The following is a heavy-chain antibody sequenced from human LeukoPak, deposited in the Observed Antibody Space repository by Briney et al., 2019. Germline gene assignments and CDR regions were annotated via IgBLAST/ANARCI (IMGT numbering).Heavy chain of an antibody. Sequence: KDGESLKISCQGSGYTFTTYWIGWVRQVPGKGLEWIGIIYPGDSDTRYSPSFQGQVTISADKSINTAYLQWSSLKASDTAMYYCARLGHTAIIARGFDYWGQGTLVTVSS. CDR3: ARLGHTAIIARGFDY. CDR2: IYPGDSDT. V-gene: IGHV5-51*01. J-gene: IGHJ4*02. CDR1: GYTFTTYW. D-gene: IGHD5-18*01.